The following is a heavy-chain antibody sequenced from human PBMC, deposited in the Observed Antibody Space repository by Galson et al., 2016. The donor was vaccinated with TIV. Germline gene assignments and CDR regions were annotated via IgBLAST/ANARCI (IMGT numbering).Heavy chain of an antibody. V-gene: IGHV3-23*01. J-gene: IGHJ4*02. Sequence: SLRLSCAASGFTFNTYAMSWVRQAPGKGLEWVSSISKSGSDKYYADSVRGRFTLSRDNSKNMFYLHMTSLRADDTAVYYCAKGSTWFGESLSHWGQGTPVTVSS. CDR2: ISKSGSDK. CDR1: GFTFNTYA. CDR3: AKGSTWFGESLSH. D-gene: IGHD3-10*01.